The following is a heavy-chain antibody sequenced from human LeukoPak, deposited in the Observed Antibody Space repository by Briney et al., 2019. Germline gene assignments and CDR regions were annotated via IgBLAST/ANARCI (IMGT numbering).Heavy chain of an antibody. D-gene: IGHD3-10*01. Sequence: SQTLSLTCAISGDSVSSNSAAWNWIRQSPSRGLEWLGRTYYRSKWYNDYAVSVKSRITINPDTSKNQFSLKLSSVTAADTAVYYCARVPLYGSGSYIDYWGQGTLVTVSS. CDR2: TYYRSKWYN. V-gene: IGHV6-1*01. CDR1: GDSVSSNSAA. CDR3: ARVPLYGSGSYIDY. J-gene: IGHJ4*02.